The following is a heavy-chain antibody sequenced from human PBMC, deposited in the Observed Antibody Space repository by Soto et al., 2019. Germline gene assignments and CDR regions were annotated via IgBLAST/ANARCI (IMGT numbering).Heavy chain of an antibody. V-gene: IGHV4-34*01. CDR2: INNSGST. CDR1: GGSFSGYY. CDR3: ARGYGRIFDY. D-gene: IGHD3-10*01. Sequence: QVQLQQWGAGLLKPSETLSLTCAVYGGSFSGYYWSWIRQPPGKGLEWIGEINNSGSTNFNPSLKSRVTISVDTSKNQCSLKLSSVTAADTAVYYCARGYGRIFDYWGQGTLVTVSS. J-gene: IGHJ4*02.